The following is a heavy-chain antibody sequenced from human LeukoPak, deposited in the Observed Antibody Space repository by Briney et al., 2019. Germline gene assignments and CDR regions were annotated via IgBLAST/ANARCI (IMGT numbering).Heavy chain of an antibody. J-gene: IGHJ5*02. Sequence: GGSLRLSCAASGFPFSNYAMTWVRQAPGKGLEWVSGISAYGGTTFYADSVKGRFTISRDNSKNTLDLQLNSLRAEDTAVYYCAKDIRDPPAMPLTWGQGTLVTVSS. CDR3: AKDIRDPPAMPLT. V-gene: IGHV3-23*01. D-gene: IGHD2-2*01. CDR2: ISAYGGTT. CDR1: GFPFSNYA.